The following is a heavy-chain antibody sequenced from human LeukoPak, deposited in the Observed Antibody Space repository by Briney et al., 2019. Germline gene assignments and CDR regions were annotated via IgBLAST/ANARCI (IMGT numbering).Heavy chain of an antibody. Sequence: ASVKVSCKASGGTFSSYAISWVRQAPGQGLEWMGGIIPIFGTANYAQKFQGRVTITTDESTSTAYMELSSLRSEDTAVYYCAIWSSGYHYYYMDVWGKGTTVTVSS. J-gene: IGHJ6*03. CDR2: IIPIFGTA. D-gene: IGHD3-3*01. CDR1: GGTFSSYA. V-gene: IGHV1-69*05. CDR3: AIWSSGYHYYYMDV.